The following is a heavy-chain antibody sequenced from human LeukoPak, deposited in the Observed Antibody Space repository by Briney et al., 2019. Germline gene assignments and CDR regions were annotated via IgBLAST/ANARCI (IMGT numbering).Heavy chain of an antibody. CDR1: GDSVSSNSAA. J-gene: IGHJ3*02. V-gene: IGHV6-1*01. Sequence: SQTLSLTCAISGDSVSSNSAAWNWTRQSPSRGLEWLGRTYYRSKWHNDYAVSVKSRITINPDTSKNQFSLQLNSVTPEDTAVYYCARDLSPYCSSTSCYSDAFDIWGQGTMVTVSS. CDR3: ARDLSPYCSSTSCYSDAFDI. CDR2: TYYRSKWHN. D-gene: IGHD2-2*01.